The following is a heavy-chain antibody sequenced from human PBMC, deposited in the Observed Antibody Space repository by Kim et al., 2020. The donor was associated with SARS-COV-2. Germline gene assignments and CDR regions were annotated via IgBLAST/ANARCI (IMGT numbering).Heavy chain of an antibody. J-gene: IGHJ4*02. Sequence: TPSLRSRVTISVETSKNQFSLKLSSVTAADTAVYYCARVLPLRQDALDYWGQGTLVTVSS. CDR3: ARVLPLRQDALDY. V-gene: IGHV4-34*01. D-gene: IGHD3-16*01.